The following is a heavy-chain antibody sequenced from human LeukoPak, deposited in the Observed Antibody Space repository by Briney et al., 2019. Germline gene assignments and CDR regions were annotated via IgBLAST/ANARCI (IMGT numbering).Heavy chain of an antibody. J-gene: IGHJ6*03. V-gene: IGHV3-23*01. CDR2: VSGSGDNT. CDR3: ACTAYYYHYLDV. CDR1: GFTFSSHA. D-gene: IGHD5-18*01. Sequence: PGGSLRLSCAPSGFTFSSHAMSWVRQAPGEGLEWVSAVSGSGDNTYYADSVKGRFTISRDNSKNTLYLHMSSLRAEDTAVYYCACTAYYYHYLDVWGKGTTVTVSS.